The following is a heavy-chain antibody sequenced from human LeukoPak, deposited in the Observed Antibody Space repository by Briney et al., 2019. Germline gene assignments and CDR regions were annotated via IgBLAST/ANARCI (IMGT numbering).Heavy chain of an antibody. CDR2: INPNSGGT. CDR1: GYTFTGYY. J-gene: IGHJ6*03. V-gene: IGHV1-2*02. Sequence: ASVKVSCKASGYTFTGYYMHWVRQAPGQGLEWMGWINPNSGGTNYAQKFQGRVTMTRDTSISTAYMELSRLRSDDTAVYYCARELAATPHYYYYYMDVWGKGTTVTVSS. CDR3: ARELAATPHYYYYYMDV. D-gene: IGHD2-15*01.